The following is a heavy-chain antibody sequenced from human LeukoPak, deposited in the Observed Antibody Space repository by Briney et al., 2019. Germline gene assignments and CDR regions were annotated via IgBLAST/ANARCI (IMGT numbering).Heavy chain of an antibody. CDR2: IYYSGST. CDR1: GGSISSSSYY. CDR3: ARQSGVRGAIIPNWFDP. Sequence: SETLSLTCTVSGGSISSSSYYWGWIRQPPGKGLEWIGSIYYSGSTYYNPSLKSRVTISVDTSKNQFSLKLSSVTAADTAVYYCARQSGVRGAIIPNWFDPWGQGTLVTVSS. D-gene: IGHD3-10*01. J-gene: IGHJ5*02. V-gene: IGHV4-39*01.